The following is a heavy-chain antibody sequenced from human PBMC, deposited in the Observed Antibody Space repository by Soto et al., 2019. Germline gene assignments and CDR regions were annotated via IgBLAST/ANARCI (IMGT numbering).Heavy chain of an antibody. Sequence: QVQLVQSGAEVKRPGASLKVSCQASGYTFTTYDINWVRQAPGQGLEWMGWMNPYTGKAGYAQKFQGRVTMTRDNSISTAYMELSGLRSEDTAVYYCARRKERSGPNYFDYWGLGTLVTVSS. CDR1: GYTFTTYD. CDR3: ARRKERSGPNYFDY. CDR2: MNPYTGKA. D-gene: IGHD6-25*01. V-gene: IGHV1-8*01. J-gene: IGHJ4*02.